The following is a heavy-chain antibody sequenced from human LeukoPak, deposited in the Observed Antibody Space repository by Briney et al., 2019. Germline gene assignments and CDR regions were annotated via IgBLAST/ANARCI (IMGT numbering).Heavy chain of an antibody. V-gene: IGHV3-21*01. J-gene: IGHJ5*02. CDR1: GFTFSSYS. Sequence: KPGGSLRLSCAASGFTFSSYSMNWVRQAPGKGLEWVSSISSSSSYIYYADSVKGRFTISRDNAKNSLYLQMNSLRAEDTAVYYCARTPVGDGNWFDPWGQGTLVTVSS. D-gene: IGHD4-17*01. CDR3: ARTPVGDGNWFDP. CDR2: ISSSSSYI.